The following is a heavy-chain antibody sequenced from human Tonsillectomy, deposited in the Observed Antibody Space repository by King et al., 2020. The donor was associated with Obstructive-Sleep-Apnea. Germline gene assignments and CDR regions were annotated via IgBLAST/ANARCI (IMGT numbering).Heavy chain of an antibody. CDR2: IHYTGIT. V-gene: IGHV4-31*03. J-gene: IGHJ4*02. CDR1: GASINSGGYL. CDR3: ARTYTSAIYYYFLFY. D-gene: IGHD3-22*01. Sequence: VQLQESGPGLVKPSQTLSLNCTVSGASINSGGYLWTWIRQRPGQGLEWLGHIHYTGITSYSPSLRSRLKISVDTSRNQFSLELTSGTAADTAVYFCARTYTSAIYYYFLFYWGQGALVTVSS.